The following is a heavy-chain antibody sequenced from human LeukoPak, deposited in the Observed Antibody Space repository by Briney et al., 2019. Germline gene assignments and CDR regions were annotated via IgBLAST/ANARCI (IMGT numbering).Heavy chain of an antibody. Sequence: SETLSLTCTVSGYSISSGYYWGWIRQPPGKGLEWIGSIYHSGSTYYNPSLKSRVTISVDTSKNQFSLKLSSVTAADTAVYYCARVPYSYAAFDYWGQGTLVTVSS. V-gene: IGHV4-38-2*02. D-gene: IGHD5-18*01. CDR2: IYHSGST. CDR3: ARVPYSYAAFDY. CDR1: GYSISSGYY. J-gene: IGHJ4*02.